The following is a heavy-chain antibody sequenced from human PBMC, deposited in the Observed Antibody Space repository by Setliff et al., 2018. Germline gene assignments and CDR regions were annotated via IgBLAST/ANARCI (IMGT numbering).Heavy chain of an antibody. CDR3: ARGGCSATSCLDY. J-gene: IGHJ4*02. CDR1: GFTFSSFA. Sequence: PGGSLRLSCAASGFTFSSFAMSWVRQAPGKGLEWVASISGSGNKTFHADSVKGRFTTSRDNSRNTLYLQLSSLRAEDTAVYYCARGGCSATSCLDYWGQGILVTVSS. CDR2: ISGSGNKT. D-gene: IGHD2-2*01. V-gene: IGHV3-23*01.